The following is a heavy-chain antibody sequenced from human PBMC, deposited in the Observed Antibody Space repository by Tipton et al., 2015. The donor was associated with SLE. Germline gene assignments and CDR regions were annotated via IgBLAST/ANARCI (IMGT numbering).Heavy chain of an antibody. CDR3: GRDLNYVFDV. CDR2: INTDDSSA. V-gene: IGHV3-74*01. Sequence: GSLRLSCAVSEFNLRTYWMHWVRQVPGKGLVWVARINTDDSSANYADSVKGRFTISRDNAKNTLYLQMNSLRADDMAIYYCGRDLNYVFDVWGQGTMVTVSS. J-gene: IGHJ3*01. CDR1: EFNLRTYW. D-gene: IGHD1-7*01.